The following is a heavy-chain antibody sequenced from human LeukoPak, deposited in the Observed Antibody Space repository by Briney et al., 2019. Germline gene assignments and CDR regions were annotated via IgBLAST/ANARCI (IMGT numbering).Heavy chain of an antibody. V-gene: IGHV3-23*01. CDR2: ISPNGVIT. CDR3: ARAGGLYNGNFGDAIDI. D-gene: IGHD1-14*01. J-gene: IGHJ3*02. CDR1: GFTFSSHG. Sequence: PGGSLRLSCAASGFTFSSHGMNWVRQAPGKGLEWVSGISPNGVITYYADSVKGRFTISRDSSKNTLYLQMSSLRPEDTSVYHCARAGGLYNGNFGDAIDIWGQGTRVTVSS.